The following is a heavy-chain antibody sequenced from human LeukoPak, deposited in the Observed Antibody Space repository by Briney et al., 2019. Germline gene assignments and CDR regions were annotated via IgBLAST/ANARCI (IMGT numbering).Heavy chain of an antibody. CDR3: ARDGPSNGYSSSSRAFDI. V-gene: IGHV6-1*01. J-gene: IGHJ3*02. CDR1: GDSVSGNRVA. Sequence: SQTLSLTCAISGDSVSGNRVAWNWIRQSPSRGLEWLGRTYQRSKWYNDYAVSVKSRITINPDTSKNQFSLQLNSVTPDDTAVYYCARDGPSNGYSSSSRAFDIWGQGTMVTVSS. D-gene: IGHD6-13*01. CDR2: TYQRSKWYN.